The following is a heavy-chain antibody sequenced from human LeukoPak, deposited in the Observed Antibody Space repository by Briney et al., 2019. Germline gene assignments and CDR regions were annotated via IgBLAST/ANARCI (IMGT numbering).Heavy chain of an antibody. CDR2: INHSGST. CDR1: GGSFSGYY. V-gene: IGHV4-34*01. CDR3: ARLRARKQLRRAYYFDY. Sequence: PSETLSLTCAVYGGSFSGYYWSWIRQPPGKGLEWIGEINHSGSTNYNPSLKSRVTISVDTSKNQFSLKLSSVTAADTAVYYCARLRARKQLRRAYYFDYWGQGTLVTVSS. J-gene: IGHJ4*02. D-gene: IGHD6-13*01.